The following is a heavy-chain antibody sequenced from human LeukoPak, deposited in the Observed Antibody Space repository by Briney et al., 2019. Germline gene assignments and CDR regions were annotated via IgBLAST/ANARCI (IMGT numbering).Heavy chain of an antibody. CDR3: ARFSAHQLRSGYYYYMDV. CDR1: GGSIRSYY. J-gene: IGHJ6*03. V-gene: IGHV4-59*01. D-gene: IGHD2-2*01. Sequence: PSETLSLTCTVSGGSIRSYYWSWVRQPPGKGLEYIGHIYYTGSTDYNPSLKSRVTMSLDTSKNQFSLKLSSVTAADTAVYSCARFSAHQLRSGYYYYMDVWGKGTTDTVSS. CDR2: IYYTGST.